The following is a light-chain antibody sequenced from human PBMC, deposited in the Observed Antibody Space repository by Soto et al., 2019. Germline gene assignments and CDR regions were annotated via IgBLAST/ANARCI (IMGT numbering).Light chain of an antibody. V-gene: IGKV2-28*01. CDR2: LAS. Sequence: DIVMTQSPLSLPVTPGEPASISCRSSQSLLHRNGNNYLDWYLQKPGQSPQLLSYLASNRASGVPDRFSGSGSGTDFTLKISRVEADDVGIYYCMHALQPHVTFGGGTRVEIK. CDR3: MHALQPHVT. J-gene: IGKJ4*01. CDR1: QSLLHRNGNNY.